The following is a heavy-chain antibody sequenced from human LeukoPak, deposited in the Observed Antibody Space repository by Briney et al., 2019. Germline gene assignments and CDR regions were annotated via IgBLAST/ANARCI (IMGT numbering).Heavy chain of an antibody. J-gene: IGHJ3*02. CDR1: GFTFSSYE. V-gene: IGHV3-48*03. Sequence: PGGSLRLSCAASGFTFSSYEMNWVRQAPGKGLEWVSYISSSGSTIYYADSVKGRFTISRVNAKNSLYLQMNSLRAEDTAVYYCARLVSGYSYGHDAFDIWGQGTMVTVSS. D-gene: IGHD5-18*01. CDR2: ISSSGSTI. CDR3: ARLVSGYSYGHDAFDI.